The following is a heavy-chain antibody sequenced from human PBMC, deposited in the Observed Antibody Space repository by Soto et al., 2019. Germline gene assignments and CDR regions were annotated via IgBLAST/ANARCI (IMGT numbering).Heavy chain of an antibody. CDR2: ISYDGSNK. D-gene: IGHD4-17*01. CDR3: ARDLYGDYLLGY. V-gene: IGHV3-30-3*01. J-gene: IGHJ4*02. Sequence: VAVISYDGSNKYYADSVKGRFTISRDNSKNTLYLQMNSLRAEDTAVYYCARDLYGDYLLGYWGQGTLVTVSS.